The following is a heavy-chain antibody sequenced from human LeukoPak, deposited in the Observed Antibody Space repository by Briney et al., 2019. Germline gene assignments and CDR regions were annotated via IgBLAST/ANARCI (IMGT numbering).Heavy chain of an antibody. Sequence: PSETLSLTCAVYGGSFSGYYWSWIRQPPGKGLEWIGEINHSGSTNYNPSLKSRVTISVDTSKNQFSLKLSSVTAADTAVYYCARLGGRYCSSTSCCTDYWGQGTLVTVSS. CDR1: GGSFSGYY. V-gene: IGHV4-34*01. J-gene: IGHJ4*02. CDR3: ARLGGRYCSSTSCCTDY. CDR2: INHSGST. D-gene: IGHD2-2*02.